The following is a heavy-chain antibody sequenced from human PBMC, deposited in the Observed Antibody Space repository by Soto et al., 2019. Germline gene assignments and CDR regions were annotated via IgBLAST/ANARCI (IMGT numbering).Heavy chain of an antibody. CDR2: IYHSGST. J-gene: IGHJ4*02. CDR3: ARDQYYYDTNGYRNFDY. CDR1: GSSISSGSY. D-gene: IGHD3-22*01. V-gene: IGHV4-38-2*02. Sequence: SETLSLTCAVSGSSISSGSYWGWIRQPPGKGLEWIGSIYHSGSTYYNPSLKSRDSIPVDTSKNQFSLKLTSVTAADTAVYYCARDQYYYDTNGYRNFDYWGLVTLVTVSS.